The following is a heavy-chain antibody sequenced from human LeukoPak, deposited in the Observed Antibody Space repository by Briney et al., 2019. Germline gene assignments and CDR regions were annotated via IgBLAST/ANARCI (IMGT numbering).Heavy chain of an antibody. D-gene: IGHD3-9*01. Sequence: GGSLRLSCAASGFTFSDYYMSWIRQAPGKGLEWVSYISSSSSYTNYADSVKGRFTISRDNAMNSLYLQMNSLRAEDTAVYYCARASALVLRYFDWLPRALGDAFDIWGQGTMVTVSS. V-gene: IGHV3-11*05. CDR2: ISSSSSYT. J-gene: IGHJ3*02. CDR1: GFTFSDYY. CDR3: ARASALVLRYFDWLPRALGDAFDI.